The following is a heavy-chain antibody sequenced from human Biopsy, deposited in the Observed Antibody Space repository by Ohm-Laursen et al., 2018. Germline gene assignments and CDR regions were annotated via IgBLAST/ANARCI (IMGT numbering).Heavy chain of an antibody. Sequence: PGTLSLTCSVSGGSLSNYYWSWIRQPAGKGLEWIGRIYTSGSSNKNPSLMSRVTTSVDTSKKQFSLKVYSVTAADTAVYYCARDYGLELGGLEAFDIWGQGTMVTVSS. V-gene: IGHV4-4*07. J-gene: IGHJ3*02. CDR2: IYTSGSS. CDR1: GGSLSNYY. D-gene: IGHD1-7*01. CDR3: ARDYGLELGGLEAFDI.